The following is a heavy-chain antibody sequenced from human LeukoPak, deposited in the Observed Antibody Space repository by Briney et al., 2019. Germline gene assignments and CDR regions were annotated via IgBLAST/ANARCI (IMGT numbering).Heavy chain of an antibody. J-gene: IGHJ3*02. CDR2: ISGSGGSI. CDR3: ARVADWRKNAFDI. Sequence: PGGSLRLSCTASGFTFGDYAMSWVRQAPGKGLEWVSAISGSGGSIYYADSVKGRFTISRDNSQNTLYLQMNSLRAEDTAVYYCARVADWRKNAFDIWGQGTMVTVSS. CDR1: GFTFGDYA. V-gene: IGHV3-23*01. D-gene: IGHD1-14*01.